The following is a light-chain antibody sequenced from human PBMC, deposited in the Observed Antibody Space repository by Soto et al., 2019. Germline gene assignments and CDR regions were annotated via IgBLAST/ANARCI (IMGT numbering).Light chain of an antibody. CDR3: QQLNSYPLT. Sequence: DIQLTQSPSPLSASVGDRVTITCRASQSISSYLNWYQQKPGKAPKLLIYAASTLQSGVPSRFSGSGSGTEFTLTISSLQPEDFATYYCQQLNSYPLTFGGGTKVDIK. J-gene: IGKJ4*01. V-gene: IGKV1-9*01. CDR1: QSISSY. CDR2: AAS.